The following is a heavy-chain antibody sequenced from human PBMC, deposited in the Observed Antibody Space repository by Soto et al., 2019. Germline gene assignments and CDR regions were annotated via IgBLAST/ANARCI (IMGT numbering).Heavy chain of an antibody. CDR3: ARLNYYDTIGYFDY. CDR1: GYTFTSYH. V-gene: IGHV1-46*03. J-gene: IGHJ4*02. CDR2: INPSGGGT. Sequence: ASVKVSCKASGYTFTSYHMHWVRQAPGQGLEWMGIINPSGGGTGYAQSFQDRVTMTRDTSTSTVYMELSSLRSEDTAVYYCARLNYYDTIGYFDYWGKGSLVTVSS. D-gene: IGHD3-22*01.